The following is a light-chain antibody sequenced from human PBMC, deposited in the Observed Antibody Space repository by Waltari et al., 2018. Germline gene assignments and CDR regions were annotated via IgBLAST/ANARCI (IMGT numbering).Light chain of an antibody. J-gene: IGLJ2*01. CDR1: TGAVTSGYS. CDR2: STS. V-gene: IGLV7-43*01. Sequence: TVVTQEPSLTVSPGGTVTLTCASSTGAVTSGYSPNWFQQKPGQAPRALMYSTSNKHSWTPARFSGSLLGGKAALTLSGVQPEDEAEYYCLLYYGGAQLVFGGGTKLTVL. CDR3: LLYYGGAQLV.